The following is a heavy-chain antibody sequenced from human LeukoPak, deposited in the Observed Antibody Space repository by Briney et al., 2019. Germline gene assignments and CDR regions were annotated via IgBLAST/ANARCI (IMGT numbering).Heavy chain of an antibody. CDR2: TKHDGSER. J-gene: IGHJ4*02. V-gene: IGHV3-7*04. CDR3: ARGGLYGDYYFDY. D-gene: IGHD2-21*02. CDR1: GFTFTSYW. Sequence: PGGSLRLSCAASGFTFTSYWMTWVRQAPGKGLEWVANTKHDGSERYYVDSVKGRFTISRDNVKNSLFLQVDSLRAEDTAVYYCARGGLYGDYYFDYWGQGTLVTVTS.